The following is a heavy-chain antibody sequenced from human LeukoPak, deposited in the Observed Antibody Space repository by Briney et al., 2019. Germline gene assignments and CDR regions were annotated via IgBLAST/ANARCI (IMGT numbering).Heavy chain of an antibody. J-gene: IGHJ4*02. CDR2: IYYSGST. Sequence: PSETLSLTCTVSGGSISSGGYYWSWIRQHPGKGLEWIGYIYYSGSTNYNPSLKSRVTISVDTSKNQFSLKLSSVTAADTAVYYCARGSQVGAAAGMWYEVWGQGTLVTVSS. CDR1: GGSISSGGYY. D-gene: IGHD6-13*01. V-gene: IGHV4-31*03. CDR3: ARGSQVGAAAGMWYEV.